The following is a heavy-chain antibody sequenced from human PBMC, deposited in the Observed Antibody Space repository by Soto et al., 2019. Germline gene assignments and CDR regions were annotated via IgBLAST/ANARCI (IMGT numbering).Heavy chain of an antibody. D-gene: IGHD5-18*01. J-gene: IGHJ4*02. V-gene: IGHV1-69*13. CDR2: IIPIFGTA. Sequence: SVKVSCKASGGTFSSYAISWVRQAPGQGLEWMGGIIPIFGTANYAQKFQGRVTITADESTSTAYMELSSLRSEDTAVYYCARPNYPGYSYSYGLDYWGQGTLVTVSS. CDR1: GGTFSSYA. CDR3: ARPNYPGYSYSYGLDY.